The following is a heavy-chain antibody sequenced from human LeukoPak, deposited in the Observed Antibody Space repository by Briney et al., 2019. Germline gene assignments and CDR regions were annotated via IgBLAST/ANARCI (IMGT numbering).Heavy chain of an antibody. CDR3: ARDLLKTGLLWFGEPWGAIDY. Sequence: PGGSLRLSCAASGFTFRNYGMHWVRQAPGKGLEWVAVISYDGSNKYYADSVKGRFTISRDNSKNTLYLQMNSLRAEDTAVYYCARDLLKTGLLWFGEPWGAIDYWGQGTLVTVSS. CDR1: GFTFRNYG. J-gene: IGHJ4*02. V-gene: IGHV3-30*19. CDR2: ISYDGSNK. D-gene: IGHD3-10*01.